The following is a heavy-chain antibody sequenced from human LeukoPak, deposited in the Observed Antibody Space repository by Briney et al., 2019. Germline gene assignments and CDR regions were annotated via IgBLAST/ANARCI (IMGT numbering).Heavy chain of an antibody. CDR3: ARISLMVRGETAFDI. D-gene: IGHD3-10*01. CDR1: GGSISSYY. V-gene: IGHV4-59*01. Sequence: SETLSLACTVSGGSISSYYWSWIRQPPGKGLEWIGYIYYSGSTNYNPSLKSRVTISVDTSKNQFSLKLSSVTAADTAVYYCARISLMVRGETAFDIWGQGTMVTVSS. CDR2: IYYSGST. J-gene: IGHJ3*02.